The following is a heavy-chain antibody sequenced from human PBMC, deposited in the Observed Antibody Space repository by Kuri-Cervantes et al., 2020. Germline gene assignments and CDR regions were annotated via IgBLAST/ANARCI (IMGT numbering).Heavy chain of an antibody. CDR3: ARSNRLGFGHNWFDP. CDR1: GFTFSSYA. Sequence: GESLKISWAAFGFTFSSYAMSWVRQAPGKGLEWVSAISGSGGSTCYADTVKGRFTISRDNSKNTLYLQMNSLRAEDTAVYYCARSNRLGFGHNWFDPWGQGTLVTVSS. CDR2: ISGSGGST. V-gene: IGHV3-23*01. D-gene: IGHD3-10*01. J-gene: IGHJ5*02.